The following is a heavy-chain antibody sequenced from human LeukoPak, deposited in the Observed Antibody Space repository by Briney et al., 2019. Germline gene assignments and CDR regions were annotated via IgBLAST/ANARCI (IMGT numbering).Heavy chain of an antibody. CDR3: ARDYWRSIDH. V-gene: IGHV3-7*01. Sequence: GGSLRLSCTASGLFFSNAWMNWVRQAPGKGLESVAIVNEDGSAKYYLDSVKGRFTISRDNARNSLYLEMNSLRAEDTAVYYCARDYWRSIDHWGQGTLVTVSS. J-gene: IGHJ4*02. CDR2: VNEDGSAK. D-gene: IGHD2-8*02. CDR1: GLFFSNAW.